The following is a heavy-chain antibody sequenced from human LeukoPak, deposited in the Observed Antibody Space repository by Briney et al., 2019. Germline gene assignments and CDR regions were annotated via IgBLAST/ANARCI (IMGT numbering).Heavy chain of an antibody. CDR3: AKDSGGYCSGGSCYGNDY. CDR2: IRYDGSNK. D-gene: IGHD2-15*01. CDR1: GFTFSSCG. V-gene: IGHV3-30*02. J-gene: IGHJ4*02. Sequence: TGGSLRLSCAASGFTFSSCGMHWVRQAPGKGLEWVAFIRYDGSNKYYADSVKGRFTISRDNSKNTLYLQMNSLRAEDTAVYYCAKDSGGYCSGGSCYGNDYWGQGTLVTVSS.